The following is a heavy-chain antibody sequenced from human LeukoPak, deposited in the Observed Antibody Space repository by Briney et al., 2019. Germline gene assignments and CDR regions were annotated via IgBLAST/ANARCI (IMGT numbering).Heavy chain of an antibody. V-gene: IGHV3-48*01. CDR2: ISSSSTI. CDR3: ARDTRSITIFGVDFDY. D-gene: IGHD3-3*01. CDR1: GFTFSSYS. Sequence: GGSLRLSCAASGFTFSSYSMNWVRRAPGKGLEWVSYISSSSTIYYADSVKGRFTISRDNAKNSLYLQMNSLRAEDTAVYYCARDTRSITIFGVDFDYWGQGTLVTVSS. J-gene: IGHJ4*02.